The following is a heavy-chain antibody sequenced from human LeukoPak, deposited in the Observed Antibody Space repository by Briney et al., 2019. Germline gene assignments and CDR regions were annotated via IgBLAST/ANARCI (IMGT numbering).Heavy chain of an antibody. CDR2: IKSKAVGGTT. V-gene: IGHV3-15*01. J-gene: IGHJ3*02. D-gene: IGHD3-10*01. CDR3: SRLWFWEFI. CDR1: GFTFSNAW. Sequence: GGSLRLSCTASGFTFSNAWMSWVRQAPGKGLECIGRIKSKAVGGTTDYVVPVKGRFTISRDDSKNTMYLQMNSLKTEDTAVYYCSRLWFWEFIWGQGTTVTVSS.